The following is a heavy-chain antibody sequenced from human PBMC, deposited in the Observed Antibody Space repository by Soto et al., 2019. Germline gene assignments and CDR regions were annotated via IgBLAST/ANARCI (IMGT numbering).Heavy chain of an antibody. CDR1: GGFVSSGSYY. J-gene: IGHJ3*02. CDR3: ARVGRGTVTTVVDAFDI. Sequence: QVQLQQWGAGLLKPSETLSLTCAVYGGFVSSGSYYWSWIRQPPGKGLEWIGEMSHSGGTHFNPSLRSRGTISVDGSKSQFSLNIYSVTAADAALYYCARVGRGTVTTVVDAFDIWGPGTMVTVSS. V-gene: IGHV4-34*01. D-gene: IGHD1-1*01. CDR2: MSHSGGT.